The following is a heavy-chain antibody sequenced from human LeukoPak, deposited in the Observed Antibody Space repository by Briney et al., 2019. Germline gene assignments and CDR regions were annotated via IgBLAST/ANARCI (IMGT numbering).Heavy chain of an antibody. Sequence: GGSLRLSCAASGFTFDDYAMHWGRQAPGKGLEWVSGISWNSGSIGYADSVKGRFTISRDNAKNSLYLQMNSLRAEDTALYYCATAKPDSSGWYRLDYWGQRTLVTVSS. V-gene: IGHV3-9*01. D-gene: IGHD6-19*01. CDR2: ISWNSGSI. CDR1: GFTFDDYA. CDR3: ATAKPDSSGWYRLDY. J-gene: IGHJ4*02.